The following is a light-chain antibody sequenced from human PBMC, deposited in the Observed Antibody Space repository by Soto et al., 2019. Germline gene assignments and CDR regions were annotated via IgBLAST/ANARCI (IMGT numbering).Light chain of an antibody. CDR1: QSVSSSS. V-gene: IGKV3-20*01. CDR2: GAS. CDR3: QQYGSSSLT. J-gene: IGKJ4*01. Sequence: EIVLTQSPGTLSLSPGERATLSCRASQSVSSSSLAWYQQKPGQAPRLLIYGASSRATGNPDRFSGSGSGTDFTLTISRLEPEDFAVYYCQQYGSSSLTFGGGTKVEIK.